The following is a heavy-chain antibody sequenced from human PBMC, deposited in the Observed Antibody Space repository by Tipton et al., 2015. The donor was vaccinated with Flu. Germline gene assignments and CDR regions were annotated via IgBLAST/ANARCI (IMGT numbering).Heavy chain of an antibody. CDR3: ARDLPHRSSGSYSWPLL. J-gene: IGHJ4*02. CDR1: GGSISSGSYY. V-gene: IGHV4-61*02. D-gene: IGHD1-26*01. Sequence: TLSLTCTVSGGSISSGSYYWSWIRQPAGKGLEWIGRIYTSGSTNYNPSLKSRVTMSVDTSKNQFSLKLSSVTAADTAVYYCARDLPHRSSGSYSWPLLWGQGTLVTVSS. CDR2: IYTSGST.